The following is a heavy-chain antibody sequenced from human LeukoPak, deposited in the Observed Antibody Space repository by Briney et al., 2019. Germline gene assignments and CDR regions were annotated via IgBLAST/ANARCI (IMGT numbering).Heavy chain of an antibody. CDR2: ISYEGSNK. Sequence: GGSLRLSCAASGFTFSSYAMHWVRQAPGKGLEWVAVISYEGSNKYYADSVKGRFTISRDNSKNTLYLQMNSLRAEDTAVYYCARVHRYCSSTSCPSDYWGQGTLVTVSS. V-gene: IGHV3-30-3*01. CDR1: GFTFSSYA. J-gene: IGHJ4*02. D-gene: IGHD2-2*01. CDR3: ARVHRYCSSTSCPSDY.